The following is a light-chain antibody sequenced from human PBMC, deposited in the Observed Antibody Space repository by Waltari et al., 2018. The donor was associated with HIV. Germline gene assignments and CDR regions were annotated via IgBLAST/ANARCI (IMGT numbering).Light chain of an antibody. CDR1: ALPNRY. CDR2: KDR. CDR3: QSADRSGSHVV. J-gene: IGLJ2*01. Sequence: SYELTQPPSMSVSPGQTARITCFGDALPNRYAYWYQQRPGQAPVLVIYKDRERPSGIPARFSGSNSGTTVTLIISGVQPEDEADYYCQSADRSGSHVVFGGGTKVTV. V-gene: IGLV3-25*03.